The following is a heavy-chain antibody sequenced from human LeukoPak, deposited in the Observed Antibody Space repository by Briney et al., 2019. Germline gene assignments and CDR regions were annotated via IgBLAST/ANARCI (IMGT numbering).Heavy chain of an antibody. CDR2: INPSSGGT. J-gene: IGHJ6*03. CDR3: ARAMRYCSSTSCYPPYYYYYMDV. V-gene: IGHV1-2*02. CDR1: GYTFTGYY. D-gene: IGHD2-2*01. Sequence: ASVKVSCKASGYTFTGYYMHWVRQAPGQGLEWMGWINPSSGGTNYAQKFQGRVTMTRDTSISTAYMELSRLRSDDTAVYYCARAMRYCSSTSCYPPYYYYYMDVWGQGTLVTVSS.